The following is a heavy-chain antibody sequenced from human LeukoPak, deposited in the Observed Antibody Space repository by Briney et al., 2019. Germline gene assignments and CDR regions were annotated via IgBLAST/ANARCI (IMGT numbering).Heavy chain of an antibody. V-gene: IGHV4-38-2*02. CDR3: ARVGPYIEVDP. D-gene: IGHD5-12*01. Sequence: SETLSLTCTFSGYSISSGDSWGWIRQPPGKGLEWIGTIYHSGSTYYNPSLKSRVTISIDTSKNQFSLKLTSVTAADTAVYFCARVGPYIEVDPWGQGTLVIVSS. CDR2: IYHSGST. J-gene: IGHJ5*02. CDR1: GYSISSGDS.